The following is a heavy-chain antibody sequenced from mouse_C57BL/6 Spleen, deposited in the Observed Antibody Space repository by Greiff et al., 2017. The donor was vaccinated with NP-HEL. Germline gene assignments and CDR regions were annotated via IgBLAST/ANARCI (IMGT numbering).Heavy chain of an antibody. Sequence: EVQLVESGGGLVKPGGSLKLSCAASGFTFSDYGMHWVRQAPEKGLEWVAYISSGSSTIYYADTVKGRFTISRDNAKNTLILQMTSLRSEDTAMYYCARQSYYGSSLYWYFDVWGTGTTVTVSS. J-gene: IGHJ1*03. D-gene: IGHD1-1*01. CDR1: GFTFSDYG. V-gene: IGHV5-17*01. CDR3: ARQSYYGSSLYWYFDV. CDR2: ISSGSSTI.